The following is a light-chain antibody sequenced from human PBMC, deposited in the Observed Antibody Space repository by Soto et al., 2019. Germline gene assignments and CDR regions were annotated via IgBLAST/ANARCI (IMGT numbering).Light chain of an antibody. CDR3: QRRSNWPPLT. CDR1: QSVSSY. J-gene: IGKJ4*02. V-gene: IGKV3-11*01. Sequence: EIVLTQSPATLSLSPGERATLSCRASQSVSSYLAWYQQKPGQAPRLLIYDASNRATGIPARFSGSGSGTDFTLNISSLEPEDFAVYYCQRRSNWPPLTFVGGTKVEIK. CDR2: DAS.